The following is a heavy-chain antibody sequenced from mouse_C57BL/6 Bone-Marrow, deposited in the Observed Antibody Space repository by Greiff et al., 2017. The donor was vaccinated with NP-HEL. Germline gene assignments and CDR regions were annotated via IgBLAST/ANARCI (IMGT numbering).Heavy chain of an antibody. CDR1: GYAFTNYL. V-gene: IGHV1-54*01. CDR2: INPGSGGT. D-gene: IGHD1-1*01. J-gene: IGHJ1*03. Sequence: QVQLQQSGAELVRPGTSVKVSCKASGYAFTNYLIEWVKQRPGQGLEWIGVINPGSGGTNYNEKFKGKATLTADKSSSTAYMQLSSLTSEDSAVYFCARWGYYYGYWYFDVWGTGTTVTVSS. CDR3: ARWGYYYGYWYFDV.